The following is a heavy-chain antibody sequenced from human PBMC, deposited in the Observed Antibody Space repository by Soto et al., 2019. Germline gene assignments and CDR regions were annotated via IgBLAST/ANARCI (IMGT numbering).Heavy chain of an antibody. CDR2: IYYSGST. J-gene: IGHJ4*02. CDR3: ARTLVVPAAPFDY. D-gene: IGHD2-2*01. Sequence: SETLSLTCTVSGGSINSYYLSWIRQPPGKGLEWIGYIYYSGSTNYNPSLKSRVTISVDTSKNQFSLKLSSVTAADTAVYYCARTLVVPAAPFDYWGQGTLVTVSS. V-gene: IGHV4-59*01. CDR1: GGSINSYY.